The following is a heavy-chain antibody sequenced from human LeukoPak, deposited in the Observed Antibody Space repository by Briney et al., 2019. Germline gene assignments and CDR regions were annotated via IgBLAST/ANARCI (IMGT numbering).Heavy chain of an antibody. V-gene: IGHV1-3*01. CDR2: INAGNGNT. CDR1: GYTFTSYA. Sequence: ASVKVSCKASGYTFTSYAIHWVRQAPGQRLEWMGWINAGNGNTKYSQKFQGRVTITRDTSASTAYMELSSLRSEDTAVYYCARVEFNYYDSSGYRYWGQGTLVTVSS. CDR3: ARVEFNYYDSSGYRY. D-gene: IGHD3-22*01. J-gene: IGHJ4*02.